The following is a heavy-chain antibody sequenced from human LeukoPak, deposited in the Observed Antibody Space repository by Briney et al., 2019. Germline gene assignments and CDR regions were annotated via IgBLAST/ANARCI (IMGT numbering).Heavy chain of an antibody. D-gene: IGHD2-15*01. CDR1: GFTFSSYA. CDR3: AKDEGGYCSGGNCFPPYFDY. V-gene: IGHV3-23*01. J-gene: IGHJ4*02. Sequence: GGSLRLSCAASGFTFSSYAMSWVRQAPGKGLEWVSAISGSGGSTYYADSVKGRFTISRDNSKNTLYLQMNSLRAEDTAVYYCAKDEGGYCSGGNCFPPYFDYWGQGTLVTVSS. CDR2: ISGSGGST.